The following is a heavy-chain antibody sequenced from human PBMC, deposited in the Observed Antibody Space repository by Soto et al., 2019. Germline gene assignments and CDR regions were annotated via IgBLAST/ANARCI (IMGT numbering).Heavy chain of an antibody. CDR3: AKDHFGARRAAAGTTYYGMDV. D-gene: IGHD6-13*01. V-gene: IGHV3-30*18. J-gene: IGHJ6*02. CDR2: ISYDGSNK. Sequence: QVQLVESGGGVVQPGRSLRLSCAASGFTFSSYGMHWVRQAPGKGLEWVAVISYDGSNKYYADSVKGRFTISRDNSKNTLYLQMHSLRSEDTAVYYCAKDHFGARRAAAGTTYYGMDVGGQGTTVTVSS. CDR1: GFTFSSYG.